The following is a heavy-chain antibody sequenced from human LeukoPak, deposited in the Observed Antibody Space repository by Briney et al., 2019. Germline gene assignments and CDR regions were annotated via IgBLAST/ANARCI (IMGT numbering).Heavy chain of an antibody. D-gene: IGHD4-17*01. Sequence: PSETLSLTCDVSGGSINSGGYSWSWIRQPPGKGLEWIGYIYYSGSTYYNPSLKSRVTISVDTSKSQFSLKLSSVTAADTAVYYCARQYGIDAFDIWGQGTMVTVSS. J-gene: IGHJ3*02. V-gene: IGHV4-30-4*07. CDR2: IYYSGST. CDR3: ARQYGIDAFDI. CDR1: GGSINSGGYS.